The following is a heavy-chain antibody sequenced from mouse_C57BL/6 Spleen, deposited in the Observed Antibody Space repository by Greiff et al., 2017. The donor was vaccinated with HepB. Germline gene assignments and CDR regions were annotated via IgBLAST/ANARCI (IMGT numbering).Heavy chain of an antibody. V-gene: IGHV5-9-1*02. J-gene: IGHJ4*01. CDR1: GFTFSSYA. D-gene: IGHD2-3*01. CDR3: TSHDGTFFMDY. Sequence: EVMLVESGEGLVKPGGSLKLSCAASGFTFSSYAMSWVRQTPEKRLEWVAYISSGGDYIYYADTVKGRFTISRDNARNTLYLQMSSLKSEDTAMYYCTSHDGTFFMDYWGQGTSVTVSS. CDR2: ISSGGDYI.